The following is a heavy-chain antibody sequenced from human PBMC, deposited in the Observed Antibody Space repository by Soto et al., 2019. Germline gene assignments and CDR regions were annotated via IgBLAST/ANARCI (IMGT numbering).Heavy chain of an antibody. CDR1: GGSISSSSYY. V-gene: IGHV4-39*01. J-gene: IGHJ4*02. Sequence: SETLSLTCTVSGGSISSSSYYWGWIRQPPGKGLEWIGSIYYSGSTYCNPSLKSRVTISVDTSKNQFSLKLSSVTAADTAVYYCARHGAYSGSYSGFDYWGQGTLVTVS. D-gene: IGHD1-26*01. CDR3: ARHGAYSGSYSGFDY. CDR2: IYYSGST.